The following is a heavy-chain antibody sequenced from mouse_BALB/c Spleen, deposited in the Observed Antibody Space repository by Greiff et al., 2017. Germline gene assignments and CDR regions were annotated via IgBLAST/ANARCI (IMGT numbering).Heavy chain of an antibody. J-gene: IGHJ1*01. D-gene: IGHD2-4*01. CDR1: GFAFSSYD. Sequence: KLVESGGGLVKPGGSLKLSCAASGFAFSSYDMSWVRQTPEKRLEWVAYISSGGGSTYYPDTVKGRFTISRDNAKNTLYLQMSSLKSEDTAMYYCARQGSTMITTGYFDVWGAGTTVTVSS. CDR3: ARQGSTMITTGYFDV. V-gene: IGHV5-12-1*01. CDR2: ISSGGGST.